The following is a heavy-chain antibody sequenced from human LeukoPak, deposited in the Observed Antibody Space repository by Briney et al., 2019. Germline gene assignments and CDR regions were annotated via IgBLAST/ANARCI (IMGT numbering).Heavy chain of an antibody. V-gene: IGHV4-59*12. CDR2: IYYSGST. CDR3: ASDPDCSSTSCNDY. D-gene: IGHD2-2*01. Sequence: SETLSLTCTVSGGSINSYYWYWIRQPPGKGLEWIGYIYYSGSTNYNPSLKSRVTMSVDTSKNQFSLKLSSVTAADTAVYYCASDPDCSSTSCNDYWGQGTLVTVSS. CDR1: GGSINSYY. J-gene: IGHJ4*02.